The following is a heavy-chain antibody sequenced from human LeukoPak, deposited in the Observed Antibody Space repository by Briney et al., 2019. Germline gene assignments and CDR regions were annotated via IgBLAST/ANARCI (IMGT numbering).Heavy chain of an antibody. D-gene: IGHD6-19*01. CDR3: AKRGPGPVAGSYDY. J-gene: IGHJ4*02. V-gene: IGHV3-23*01. Sequence: GGSLRLSCTASGFTFSDYAINWVRQAPGKGLEWVSAFGARGDIFYADSVKGRFTMSRDNSNNALHLQMNSLRAEDTAIYYCAKRGPGPVAGSYDYWGQGTLVTVSS. CDR2: FGARGDI. CDR1: GFTFSDYA.